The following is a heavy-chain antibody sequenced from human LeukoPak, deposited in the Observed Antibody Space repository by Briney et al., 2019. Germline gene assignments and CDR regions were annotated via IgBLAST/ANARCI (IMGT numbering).Heavy chain of an antibody. J-gene: IGHJ4*02. V-gene: IGHV3-21*01. CDR2: ISSSSSYI. CDR1: GFTFNSYS. D-gene: IGHD1-1*01. Sequence: GGSLRLSCAASGFTFNSYSMNWVRQAPGKGLEWVSSISSSSSYIYYADSVKGRFTISRDDAKNSLYLQMNSLRAEDTAVYYCASGYWNDGYWGQGTLVTVSS. CDR3: ASGYWNDGY.